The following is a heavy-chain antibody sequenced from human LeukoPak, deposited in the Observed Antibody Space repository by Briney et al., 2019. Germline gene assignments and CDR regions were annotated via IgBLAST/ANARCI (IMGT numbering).Heavy chain of an antibody. CDR2: IIPIFGTA. V-gene: IGHV1-69*13. Sequence: SVKVSCKASGYTFTSYAISWVRQAPGQGLEWMGGIIPIFGTANYAQKFQGRVTITADESTSTAYMELSSLRSEDTAVYYCAREIVVPAAMIHYFDYWGQGTLVTVSS. CDR1: GYTFTSYA. D-gene: IGHD2-2*01. CDR3: AREIVVPAAMIHYFDY. J-gene: IGHJ4*02.